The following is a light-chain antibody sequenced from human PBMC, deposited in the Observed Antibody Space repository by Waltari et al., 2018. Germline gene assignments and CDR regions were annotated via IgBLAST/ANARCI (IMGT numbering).Light chain of an antibody. CDR1: SSDVGRYNL. Sequence: QSALTHPASVSGSPRQTSTISCTWASSDVGRYNLLPWYQQHPGKAPKLNIYDASKRPSGVAVRVSGSKSGYAASLTISGPQADDEADYYCCSYTSSSTPRLFGGGTKLTVL. CDR2: DAS. V-gene: IGLV2-14*02. CDR3: CSYTSSSTPRL. J-gene: IGLJ3*02.